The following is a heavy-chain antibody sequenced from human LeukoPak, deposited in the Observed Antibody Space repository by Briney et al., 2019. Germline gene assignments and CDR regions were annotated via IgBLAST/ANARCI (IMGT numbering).Heavy chain of an antibody. CDR2: ISSSGSTI. J-gene: IGHJ6*03. CDR1: GFTFSDYY. Sequence: GGSLRLSCAASGFTFSDYYMSWIRQAPGKGLEWVSYISSSGSTIYYADSVKGRFTISRDNAKNPLYLQMNGLRAEDTAVYYCARDASSSSPYYYYMGVWGKGTTVTVSS. V-gene: IGHV3-11*04. D-gene: IGHD6-6*01. CDR3: ARDASSSSPYYYYMGV.